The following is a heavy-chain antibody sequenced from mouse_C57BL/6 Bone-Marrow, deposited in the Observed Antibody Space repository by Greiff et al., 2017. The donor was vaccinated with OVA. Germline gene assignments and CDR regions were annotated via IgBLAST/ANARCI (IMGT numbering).Heavy chain of an antibody. J-gene: IGHJ1*03. V-gene: IGHV1-15*01. CDR2: IDPETGGT. Sequence: QVHVKQSGAELVRPGASVTLSCKASGYTFTDYEMHWVKQTPVHGLEWIGAIDPETGGTAYNQKFKGKAILTADKSSSTAYMELRSLTSEDSAVYYCITTVVVPYWYFDVWGTGTTVTVSS. D-gene: IGHD1-1*01. CDR3: ITTVVVPYWYFDV. CDR1: GYTFTDYE.